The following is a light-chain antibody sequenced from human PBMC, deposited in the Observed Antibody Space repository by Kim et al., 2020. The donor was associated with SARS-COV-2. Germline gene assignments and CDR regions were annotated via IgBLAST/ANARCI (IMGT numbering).Light chain of an antibody. J-gene: IGLJ3*02. CDR3: SAWDSSLSAWV. Sequence: RQTATLTCTGNSNNVGNEGAVWLQQPQGHPPKVLSYRNNYRPSGISERLSASRSGNTASLTITGLQPEDEADYFCSAWDSSLSAWVFGGGTQLTVL. CDR2: RNN. CDR1: SNNVGNEG. V-gene: IGLV10-54*01.